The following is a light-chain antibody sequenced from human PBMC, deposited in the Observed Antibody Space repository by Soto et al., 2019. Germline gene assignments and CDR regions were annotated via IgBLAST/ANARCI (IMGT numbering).Light chain of an antibody. CDR1: SSDVGGYKY. Sequence: QSALTQPASVSGSPGQSITISCTGTSSDVGGYKYVSWYQQHPGKAPKLMIYEVSKRPSGVSNRFSGSKSGNTASLTISGLQAEDAADYYCSSYTSSRNGVFGGGTKLTVL. J-gene: IGLJ3*02. CDR2: EVS. CDR3: SSYTSSRNGV. V-gene: IGLV2-14*01.